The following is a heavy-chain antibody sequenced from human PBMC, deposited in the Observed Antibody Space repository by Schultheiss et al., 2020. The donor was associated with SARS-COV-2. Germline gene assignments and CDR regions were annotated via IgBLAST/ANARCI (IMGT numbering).Heavy chain of an antibody. Sequence: SETLSLTCTVSGGSISSGGYYWSWIRQHPGKGLEWIGYIYYSGSTYYNPSLKSRVTISVDTSKNQFSLKLSSVTAADTAVYYCARDVTFGGVRDGAFDIWGQGTMVTVSS. V-gene: IGHV4-31*03. CDR2: IYYSGST. J-gene: IGHJ3*02. D-gene: IGHD3-16*01. CDR3: ARDVTFGGVRDGAFDI. CDR1: GGSISSGGYY.